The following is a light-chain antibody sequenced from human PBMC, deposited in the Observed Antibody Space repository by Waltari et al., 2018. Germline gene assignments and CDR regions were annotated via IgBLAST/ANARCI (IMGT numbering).Light chain of an antibody. J-gene: IGLJ1*01. CDR2: DVT. Sequence: QSALTQPPSASGSPGQSVTISCTGTSSDVGGYNFVSWYQHRPGKLPTLIIYDVTPRPPGVPDRFSGSKSGNTASLTVSGLQPEDEADYYCSAHGGTNSYYVFGTGTTVTVL. CDR1: SSDVGGYNF. V-gene: IGLV2-8*01. CDR3: SAHGGTNSYYV.